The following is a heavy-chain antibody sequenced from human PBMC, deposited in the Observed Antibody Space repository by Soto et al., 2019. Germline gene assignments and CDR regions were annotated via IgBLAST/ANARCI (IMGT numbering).Heavy chain of an antibody. Sequence: PGGSLRLSCAASGFTFSNYAMHWVRQAPGKGLEWVTVISYDGSNKYYADSVKGRLIISRDNSKNTLDLQMNSLRAEDTAVYYCARDISGSYSFDCWGQGTLVTVSS. CDR1: GFTFSNYA. J-gene: IGHJ4*02. CDR3: ARDISGSYSFDC. D-gene: IGHD3-22*01. V-gene: IGHV3-30-3*01. CDR2: ISYDGSNK.